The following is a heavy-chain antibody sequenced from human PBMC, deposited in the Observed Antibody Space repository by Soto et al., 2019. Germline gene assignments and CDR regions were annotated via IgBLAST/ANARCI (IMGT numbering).Heavy chain of an antibody. V-gene: IGHV3-23*01. CDR2: ISGRGENT. CDR1: GFIFSVFA. CDR3: VKYTVTEDLGES. J-gene: IGHJ5*02. Sequence: EEQLLESGGGLVQRGGSSRLSCAASGFIFSVFAMSWVRQAPGKGLELVSTISGRGENTYYADSVKGRFTISRDNSKNTLNLQMNGLRGDDTAVYFCVKYTVTEDLGESWGQGTLVSVSS. D-gene: IGHD3-16*01.